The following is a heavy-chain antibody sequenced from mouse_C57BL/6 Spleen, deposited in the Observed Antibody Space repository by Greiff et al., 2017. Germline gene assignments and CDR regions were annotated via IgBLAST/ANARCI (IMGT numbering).Heavy chain of an antibody. Sequence: VQLQQSGAELVRPGASVTLSCKASGYTFTDYEMHWVKQTPVHGLEWIGAIDPETGGTAYNQTFKGKAILTADKSSSTAYMELRNLTSEDSAVYGCTRISAMDDWGQGTSVTVSS. CDR3: TRISAMDD. CDR1: GYTFTDYE. J-gene: IGHJ4*01. CDR2: IDPETGGT. D-gene: IGHD1-3*01. V-gene: IGHV1-15*01.